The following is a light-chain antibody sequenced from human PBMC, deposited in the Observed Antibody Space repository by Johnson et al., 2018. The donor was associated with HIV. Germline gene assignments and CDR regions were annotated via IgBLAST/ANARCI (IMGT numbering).Light chain of an antibody. CDR1: SSNIGNNY. Sequence: QSVLTQPPSVSAAPGQKVTISCSGSSSNIGNNYVSWYQQLPGAAPKLLIYDNNKRPSGIPDRFSGSKSGTSATLGITGLQTGDEADYYCGTLDSSLSAYVFSTGTKVTVL. J-gene: IGLJ1*01. CDR2: DNN. V-gene: IGLV1-51*01. CDR3: GTLDSSLSAYV.